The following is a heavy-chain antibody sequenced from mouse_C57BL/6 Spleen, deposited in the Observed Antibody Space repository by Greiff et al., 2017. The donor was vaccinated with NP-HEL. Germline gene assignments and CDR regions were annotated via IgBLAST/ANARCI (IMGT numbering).Heavy chain of an antibody. CDR1: GYTFTDYN. D-gene: IGHD1-1*01. J-gene: IGHJ3*01. CDR3: ASAYGSSPAWFAY. CDR2: INPNNGGT. Sequence: VQLKESGPELVKPGASVKMSCKASGYTFTDYNMHWVKQSHGKSLEWIGYINPNNGGTSYNQKFKGKATLTVNKSSSTAYMELRCLTSEDSAVYYCASAYGSSPAWFAYWGQGTLVTVSA. V-gene: IGHV1-22*01.